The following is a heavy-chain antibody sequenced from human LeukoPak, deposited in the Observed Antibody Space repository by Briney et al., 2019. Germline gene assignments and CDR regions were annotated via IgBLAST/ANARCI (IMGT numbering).Heavy chain of an antibody. CDR1: GASISGGTYY. J-gene: IGHJ4*02. Sequence: PETLSLTCSVSGASISGGTYYWGWIRQPPGKGLEWIGSIYYTGSTYDNPSLKSRVTISVDTSKNQFSLKLNSVTAADTAVYYCARSRSSSWFLFDYWGQGTLVTVSS. V-gene: IGHV4-39*07. D-gene: IGHD6-13*01. CDR2: IYYTGST. CDR3: ARSRSSSWFLFDY.